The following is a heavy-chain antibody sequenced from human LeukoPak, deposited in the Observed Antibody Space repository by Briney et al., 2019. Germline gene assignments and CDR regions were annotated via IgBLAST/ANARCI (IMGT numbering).Heavy chain of an antibody. CDR2: ISISGDDT. D-gene: IGHD3-3*01. J-gene: IGHJ4*02. V-gene: IGHV3-23*01. CDR3: AKGNDFWSGYCFDY. Sequence: GASLRLSCAASGFTFSSYAMSWVRQAPGRGLEWVSAISISGDDTYYADSVKGRFTISRDNSKNTLYLQMNSLRAEDTAVYYCAKGNDFWSGYCFDYWGQGTLVTVSS. CDR1: GFTFSSYA.